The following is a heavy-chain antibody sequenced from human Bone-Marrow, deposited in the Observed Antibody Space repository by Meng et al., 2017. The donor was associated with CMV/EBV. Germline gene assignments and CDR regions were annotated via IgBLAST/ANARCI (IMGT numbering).Heavy chain of an antibody. J-gene: IGHJ4*02. V-gene: IGHV3-30*12. D-gene: IGHD1-7*01. CDR2: ISYDGSNK. CDR1: GFTFSSYG. CDR3: AKEDWNYWGDY. Sequence: GGSLRLSCAASGFTFSSYGMHWVRQAPGKGLEWVAVISYDGSNKYYADSVKGRFTISRDNSKNTLYLQMNSLRAEDTAVYYCAKEDWNYWGDYWGQGTLVTVSS.